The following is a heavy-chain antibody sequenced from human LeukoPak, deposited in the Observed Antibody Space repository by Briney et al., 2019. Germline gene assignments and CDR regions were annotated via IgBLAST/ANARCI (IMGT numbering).Heavy chain of an antibody. Sequence: GRSLRLSCAASGFTFSSYAMHWVRQAPGKGLEWVAVISYDGSSKYYADSVKGRFTISRDNSKNTLYLQMNSLRAEDTAVYYCARDALSSSLSVARRGYMDVWGKGTTVTVSS. CDR1: GFTFSSYA. J-gene: IGHJ6*03. CDR3: ARDALSSSLSVARRGYMDV. V-gene: IGHV3-30*04. D-gene: IGHD6-6*01. CDR2: ISYDGSSK.